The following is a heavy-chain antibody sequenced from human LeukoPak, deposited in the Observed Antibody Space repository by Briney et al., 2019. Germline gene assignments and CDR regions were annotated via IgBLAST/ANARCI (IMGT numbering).Heavy chain of an antibody. CDR3: ARGGTAGYSYGSEFDY. Sequence: GGSLRLSCAASGFTFSSYSMNWVRQTPGKGLEWVSYISSSSSTIYYADSVKGRFTISRDNAKNSLYLQMNSLRAEDTAVYYCARGGTAGYSYGSEFDYWGQGTLVTVSS. CDR1: GFTFSSYS. V-gene: IGHV3-48*04. CDR2: ISSSSSTI. J-gene: IGHJ4*02. D-gene: IGHD5-18*01.